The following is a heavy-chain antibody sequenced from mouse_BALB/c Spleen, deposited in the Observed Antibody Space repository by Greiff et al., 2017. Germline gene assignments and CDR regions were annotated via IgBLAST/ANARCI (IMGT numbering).Heavy chain of an antibody. V-gene: IGHV5-6-5*01. Sequence: EVKLVESGGGLVKPGGSLKLSCAASGFTFSSYAMSWVRQTPEKRLEWVASISSGGSTYYPDSVKGRFTISRDNARNILYLQMSSLRSEDTAMYYCARGTTVVAPYYFDYWGQGTTLTVSS. J-gene: IGHJ2*01. CDR3: ARGTTVVAPYYFDY. D-gene: IGHD1-1*01. CDR2: ISSGGST. CDR1: GFTFSSYA.